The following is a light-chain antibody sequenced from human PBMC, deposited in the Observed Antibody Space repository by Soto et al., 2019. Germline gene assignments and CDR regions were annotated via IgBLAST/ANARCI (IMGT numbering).Light chain of an antibody. J-gene: IGKJ4*01. CDR2: GAS. CDR3: QQYGSSLLT. V-gene: IGKV3-20*01. CDR1: QSVSSSS. Sequence: EIVLTQSPGTLSLSPGERATLSCRASQSVSSSSLAWYQQKPGQAPRLLIYGASSRATGIPDRFRGSGSGTDFTLTITRLEPEDFAVYFCQQYGSSLLTFGGGTKVEIK.